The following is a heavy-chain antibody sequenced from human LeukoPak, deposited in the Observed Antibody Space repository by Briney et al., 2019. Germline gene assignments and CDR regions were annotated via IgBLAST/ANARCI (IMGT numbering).Heavy chain of an antibody. CDR1: GGSFSGYY. Sequence: KSSETLSLTCAVYGGSFSGYYWSWIRQPPGKGLEWIGEINHSGSTNYNPSLKSRVTISVDTSKNQFSLKLSSVTAADTAVYYCARLGDDGRPSIVGATHQPAFFDYWGQGTLVTVSS. CDR3: ARLGDDGRPSIVGATHQPAFFDY. D-gene: IGHD1-26*01. V-gene: IGHV4-34*01. CDR2: INHSGST. J-gene: IGHJ4*02.